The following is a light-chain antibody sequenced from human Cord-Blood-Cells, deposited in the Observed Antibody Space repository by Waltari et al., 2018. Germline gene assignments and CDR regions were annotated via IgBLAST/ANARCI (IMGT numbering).Light chain of an antibody. CDR2: DVS. J-gene: IGLJ3*02. CDR3: SSYTSSSTQV. Sequence: QSALTQPASVSGSPGQSITISCTGTRSDVGGYNYVPWYQHHPGKAPQLMIYDVSNRPSGVSNRFSGSKSGNTASLTISGLQAEDAADYYCSSYTSSSTQVFGGGTKLTVL. CDR1: RSDVGGYNY. V-gene: IGLV2-14*03.